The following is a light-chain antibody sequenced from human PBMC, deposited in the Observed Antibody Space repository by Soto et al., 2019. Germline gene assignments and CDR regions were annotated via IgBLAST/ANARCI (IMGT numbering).Light chain of an antibody. CDR1: SSDVGGYNY. Sequence: QSVLTQHPSASGSPGQSVTISCTGTSSDVGGYNYVSWYKQYPGRAPKLMIYEVTKRPSGVPDRFSGSKSGNTASLTVSGLQAEDEADYYCSSYAASNNFYFVFGGGTKLTVL. J-gene: IGLJ3*02. V-gene: IGLV2-8*01. CDR2: EVT. CDR3: SSYAASNNFYFV.